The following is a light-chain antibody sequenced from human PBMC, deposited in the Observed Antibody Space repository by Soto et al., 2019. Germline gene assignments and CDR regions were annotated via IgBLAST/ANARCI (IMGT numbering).Light chain of an antibody. Sequence: QSVLTQPASVSGSPGQSITISCTGTSSDVGGYNYVSWYQQHPGKAPKVMIYDVSNRPSGVPNRFSGSKSGNTASLTISGLQAEDEADYYCSSYTSSSSYVFGTGTKVTVL. CDR1: SSDVGGYNY. J-gene: IGLJ1*01. CDR2: DVS. CDR3: SSYTSSSSYV. V-gene: IGLV2-14*03.